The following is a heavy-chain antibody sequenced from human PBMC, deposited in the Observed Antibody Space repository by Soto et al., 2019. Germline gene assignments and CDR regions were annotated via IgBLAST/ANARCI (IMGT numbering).Heavy chain of an antibody. CDR1: GGSFTGYL. D-gene: IGHD6-19*01. Sequence: QVQLQQWGAGLLKPSETLSLTCAVYGGSFTGYLWSWIRQPPGKGLGWIGETSHRGVTDYNPSLKSRVTISADTSKNQFSLTLSTVTAADTAVYYCARVAAVAGGFYYGMGVWGPGTTVTVSS. J-gene: IGHJ6*01. CDR2: TSHRGVT. CDR3: ARVAAVAGGFYYGMGV. V-gene: IGHV4-34*01.